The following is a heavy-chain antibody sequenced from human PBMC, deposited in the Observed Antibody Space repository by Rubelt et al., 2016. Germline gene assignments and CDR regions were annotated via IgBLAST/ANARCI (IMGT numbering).Heavy chain of an antibody. CDR1: GGSISSSSYY. J-gene: IGHJ4*02. CDR3: ARDGLGHSGYGSLDY. CDR2: IYHSGST. V-gene: IGHV4-39*07. D-gene: IGHD5-12*01. Sequence: QLQLQESGPGLVKPSETLSLTCTVSGGSISSSSYYWGWIRQPPGKGLEWIGEIYHSGSTYYNPSLKVRVTISVATSKNQCSLNLNAVTAADSAVYYCARDGLGHSGYGSLDYWGQGALVTVSS.